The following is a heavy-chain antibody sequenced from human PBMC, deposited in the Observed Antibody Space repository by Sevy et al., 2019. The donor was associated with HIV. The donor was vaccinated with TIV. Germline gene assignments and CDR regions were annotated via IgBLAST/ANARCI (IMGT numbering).Heavy chain of an antibody. CDR1: GDSISSGKW. Sequence: SETLSLTCGVSGDSISSGKWWTWVRQPPGRGLEWIGEIYHTGTTNYNPSLKSRVTISVDKSKNHFSLHLNSVTAADTAVYYCAREPIGGYSDHWGQGTLVTVSS. D-gene: IGHD5-18*01. CDR3: AREPIGGYSDH. CDR2: IYHTGTT. V-gene: IGHV4-4*02. J-gene: IGHJ4*02.